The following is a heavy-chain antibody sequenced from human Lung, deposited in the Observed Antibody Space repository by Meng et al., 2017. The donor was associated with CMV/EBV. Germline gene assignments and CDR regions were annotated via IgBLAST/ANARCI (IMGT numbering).Heavy chain of an antibody. V-gene: IGHV3-30-3*01. D-gene: IGHD6-13*01. CDR1: GFTFSRFA. Sequence: GGSLRLXCTASGFTFSRFAFHWVRQAPGKGLEWVAIISKDGSNKYYADSVKGRFTISRDNSKNALYLRMNSLRLEDTAVYYCARDGLDYSSTWSYNYFDYWGQGTLVXVSS. CDR2: ISKDGSNK. CDR3: ARDGLDYSSTWSYNYFDY. J-gene: IGHJ4*02.